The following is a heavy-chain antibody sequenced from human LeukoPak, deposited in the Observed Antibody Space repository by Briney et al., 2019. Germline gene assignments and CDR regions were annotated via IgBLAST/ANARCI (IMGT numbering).Heavy chain of an antibody. J-gene: IGHJ4*02. CDR2: ISSSSSYI. CDR1: GFTFSSYS. V-gene: IGHV3-21*01. D-gene: IGHD2-2*01. Sequence: GGSLRLSCAASGFTFSSYSMNWVRQAPGKGLEWVSSISSSSSYIYYADSAKGRFTISRDNAKNSLYLQMNSLRAEDTAVYYCARDLANQLDDYWGQGTLVTVSS. CDR3: ARDLANQLDDY.